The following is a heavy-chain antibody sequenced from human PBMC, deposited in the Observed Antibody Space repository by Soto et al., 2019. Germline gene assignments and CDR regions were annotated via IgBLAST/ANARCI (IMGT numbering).Heavy chain of an antibody. CDR3: ARGLGGSSYPYYFDY. CDR1: GFTFDDYG. D-gene: IGHD1-26*01. Sequence: SLRLSCAASGFTFDDYGMSWVRQAPGKGLEWVSGINWNGGSTGYADSVKGRFTISRDNAKNSLYLQMNSLRAEDTALYYCARGLGGSSYPYYFDYWGQGTLVTVSS. V-gene: IGHV3-20*04. J-gene: IGHJ4*02. CDR2: INWNGGST.